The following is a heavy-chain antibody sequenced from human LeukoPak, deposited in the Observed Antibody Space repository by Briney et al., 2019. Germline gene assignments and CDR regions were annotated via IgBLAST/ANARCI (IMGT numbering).Heavy chain of an antibody. CDR2: IYPGDSDT. CDR3: ARPNRFVVVPAAMVAFDI. CDR1: GYSFTSYW. Sequence: GESLKISCKGSGYSFTSYWIGWVRQMPGKGLEWMGIIYPGDSDTRYSPSFQGQVTISADKPISTAYLQWSSLKASDTAMYYCARPNRFVVVPAAMVAFDIWGQGTMVTVSS. J-gene: IGHJ3*02. V-gene: IGHV5-51*01. D-gene: IGHD2-2*01.